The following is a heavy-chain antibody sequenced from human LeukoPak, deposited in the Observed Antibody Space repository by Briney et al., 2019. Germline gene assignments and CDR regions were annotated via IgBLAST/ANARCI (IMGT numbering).Heavy chain of an antibody. Sequence: PGGSLRLSCAASGFTFGSYWMSWVRQAPGKGLEWVANIKQDGSEKYYVDSVKGRFTISRDNAKNSLYLQMNSLRAEDTAVYYCARTPANSDFDYWGQGTLVTVSS. J-gene: IGHJ4*02. CDR1: GFTFGSYW. CDR2: IKQDGSEK. V-gene: IGHV3-7*03. D-gene: IGHD2-21*01. CDR3: ARTPANSDFDY.